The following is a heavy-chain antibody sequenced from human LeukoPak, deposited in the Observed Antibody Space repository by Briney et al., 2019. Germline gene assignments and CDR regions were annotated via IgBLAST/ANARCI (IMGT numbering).Heavy chain of an antibody. CDR3: ARDGTGTIDY. D-gene: IGHD3/OR15-3a*01. Sequence: SKTLSLTCTVSGGSISSYYWSWIRQPPGKGLEWIGYIYYSGSTNYNPSLKSRVTISVDTSKNQFSLKLSSVTAADTAVYYCARDGTGTIDYWGQGTLVTVSS. CDR1: GGSISSYY. V-gene: IGHV4-59*01. CDR2: IYYSGST. J-gene: IGHJ4*02.